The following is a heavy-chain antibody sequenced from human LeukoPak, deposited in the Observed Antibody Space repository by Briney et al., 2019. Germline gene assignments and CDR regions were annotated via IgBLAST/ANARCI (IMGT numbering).Heavy chain of an antibody. CDR3: ARDSRGWYNYYYYMDV. J-gene: IGHJ6*03. CDR1: GFTFSDYS. Sequence: PGGSLRLSCAASGFTFSDYSMHWVRQAPGKGLNWVAFIRYDGNNKYYADSEKGRFTISRDNSKNTLYLQMNSLRAEDTAVYYCARDSRGWYNYYYYMDVWGKGTTVTVSS. CDR2: IRYDGNNK. D-gene: IGHD6-19*01. V-gene: IGHV3-30*02.